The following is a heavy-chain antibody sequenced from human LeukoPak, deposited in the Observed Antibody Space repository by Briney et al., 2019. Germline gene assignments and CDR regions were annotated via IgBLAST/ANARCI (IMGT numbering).Heavy chain of an antibody. D-gene: IGHD3-16*02. CDR2: ISAYNGNT. CDR3: ARDRVTYDYVWGSYRFGYFDY. CDR1: GYTFTRYG. V-gene: IGHV1-18*01. Sequence: ASVKVSCKASGYTFTRYGISGVRQAPGQGLEWVGWISAYNGNTNYAQKLQGRVTMTTDTSTSTAYREVRSLRSDDTAVYHCARDRVTYDYVWGSYRFGYFDYWGQGTLVTVSS. J-gene: IGHJ4*02.